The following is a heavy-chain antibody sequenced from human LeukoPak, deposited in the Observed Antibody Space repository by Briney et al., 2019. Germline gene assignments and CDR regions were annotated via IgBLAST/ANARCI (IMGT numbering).Heavy chain of an antibody. J-gene: IGHJ4*02. CDR2: IWYDGSNK. V-gene: IGHV3-33*01. CDR1: GFTFSSYV. D-gene: IGHD3-16*01. Sequence: GGSLRLSCAASGFTFSSYVMHWVRQAPGKGLEWVAVIWYDGSNKYYADSVKGRFTISRDNSKNTLYLQMNSLRAEDTAVYYCARSDIMITFGGLDYWGQGTLVTVSS. CDR3: ARSDIMITFGGLDY.